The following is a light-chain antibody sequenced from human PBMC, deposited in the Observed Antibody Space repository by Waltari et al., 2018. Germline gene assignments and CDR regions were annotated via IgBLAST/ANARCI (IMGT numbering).Light chain of an antibody. CDR1: GSNIGAGYD. V-gene: IGLV1-40*01. Sequence: QSVLTQPPSVSGAPGQRVTISCTGSGSNIGAGYDVPWYQQLPRAAPKLPIYGSSTRPVGVPDRFFGSTSGTSASLAITGLQAEDEADYYCQSYDTSLSVVFGGGTKLTVL. J-gene: IGLJ3*02. CDR3: QSYDTSLSVV. CDR2: GSS.